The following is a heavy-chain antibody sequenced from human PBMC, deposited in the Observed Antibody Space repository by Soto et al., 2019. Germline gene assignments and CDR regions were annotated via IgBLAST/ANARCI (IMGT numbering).Heavy chain of an antibody. CDR3: ARALSSSWYSSDAFYI. CDR2: IKQDGSEK. J-gene: IGHJ3*02. Sequence: GGSLRLSCAASGFTFSSYWMSWVRQAPGKGLEWVANIKQDGSEKYYVDSVKGRFTISRDNAKNSLYLQMNSLRAEDTAVYLRARALSSSWYSSDAFYIRGQGTMVTVSS. CDR1: GFTFSSYW. V-gene: IGHV3-7*03. D-gene: IGHD6-13*01.